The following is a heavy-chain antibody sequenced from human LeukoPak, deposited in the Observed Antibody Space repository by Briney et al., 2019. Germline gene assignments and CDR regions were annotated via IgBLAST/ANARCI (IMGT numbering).Heavy chain of an antibody. CDR3: ARDRGYCSSTSCYSDWFDP. Sequence: ASVKVSCKASGYTFTGYYMHWVRQAPGQGLEWMGWINPHSGGTNYAQKFQGRVTMTRDTSISTAYMELSRLRSDDTAVYYCARDRGYCSSTSCYSDWFDPWGQGTLVTVSS. J-gene: IGHJ5*02. V-gene: IGHV1-2*02. D-gene: IGHD2-2*01. CDR2: INPHSGGT. CDR1: GYTFTGYY.